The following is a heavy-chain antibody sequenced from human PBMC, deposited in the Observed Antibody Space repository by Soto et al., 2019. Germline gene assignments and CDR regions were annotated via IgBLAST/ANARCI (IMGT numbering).Heavy chain of an antibody. J-gene: IGHJ5*02. CDR2: IYYSGST. CDR1: GGSISSYY. CDR3: ARWYDYGPEVRWFDP. D-gene: IGHD3-10*01. Sequence: PSETLSLTCTVSGGSISSYYWSWIRQPPGKGLEWIGYIYYSGSTNYNPSLKSRVTISVDTSKNQFSLKLSSVTAADTAVYYCARWYDYGPEVRWFDPWGQGTLVTAPQ. V-gene: IGHV4-59*01.